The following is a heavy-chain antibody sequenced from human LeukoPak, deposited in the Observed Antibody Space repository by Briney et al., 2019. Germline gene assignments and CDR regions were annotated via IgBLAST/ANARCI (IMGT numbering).Heavy chain of an antibody. V-gene: IGHV5-51*01. CDR1: GYSFTSYW. D-gene: IGHD2-2*01. CDR3: ARQVGAVVPAGPTDY. J-gene: IGHJ4*02. CDR2: IYPGDSDT. Sequence: GESLKISCKGSGYSFTSYWIGWVRQMPGKGLEWMGIIYPGDSDTRYSPSFQGQVTISADKSISTAYLQWSSLKASDTAMYYCARQVGAVVPAGPTDYWGQGTLVTVSS.